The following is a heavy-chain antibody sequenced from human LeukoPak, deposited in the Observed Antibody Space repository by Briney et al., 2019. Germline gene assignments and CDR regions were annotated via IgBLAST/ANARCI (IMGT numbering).Heavy chain of an antibody. D-gene: IGHD3-16*01. Sequence: SETLSLTCTVSGGSISSGSYYWNWIRQPAGKGLEWIGRIYFSGTTNYNPSLKSRVTISIDTSKNQFSLKLSSVTAADTAVYYCARCLGGRCDYFDYWGQGTLVTVSS. J-gene: IGHJ4*02. V-gene: IGHV4-61*02. CDR3: ARCLGGRCDYFDY. CDR2: IYFSGTT. CDR1: GGSISSGSYY.